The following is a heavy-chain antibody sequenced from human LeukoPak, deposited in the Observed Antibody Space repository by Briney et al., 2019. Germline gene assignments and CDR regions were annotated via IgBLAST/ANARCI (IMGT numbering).Heavy chain of an antibody. CDR1: GFTFSHSA. CDR3: AGDYNSLTGLNY. D-gene: IGHD3-9*01. V-gene: IGHV3-73*01. J-gene: IGHJ4*02. CDR2: IRTQANNDAT. Sequence: GGSLRLSCAASGFTFSHSAMHWVRQASGKGLEWLGRIRTQANNDATAYGASVKGRFIISRDDSRNTAYLQMNSLKTEDTAVYYCAGDYNSLTGLNYWGQGTLVSVSS.